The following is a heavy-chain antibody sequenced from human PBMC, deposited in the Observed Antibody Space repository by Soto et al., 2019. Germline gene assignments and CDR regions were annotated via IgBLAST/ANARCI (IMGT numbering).Heavy chain of an antibody. CDR3: ARVVRRRTWNDWFDP. J-gene: IGHJ5*02. CDR2: FYTSGST. V-gene: IGHV4-4*07. Sequence: SETLSLTCTVSGGSISSYYWSWIRQPAGKGLEWIGRFYTSGSTNYNPSLKSRVTMSVDTSKNLFSLKLSSLTAADTAMYYCARVVRRRTWNDWFDPWGQGTLVTVSS. CDR1: GGSISSYY. D-gene: IGHD1-1*01.